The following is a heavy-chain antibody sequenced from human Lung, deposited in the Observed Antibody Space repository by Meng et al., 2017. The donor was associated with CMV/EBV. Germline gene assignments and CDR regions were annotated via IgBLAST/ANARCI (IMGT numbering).Heavy chain of an antibody. CDR1: GFTFSDYW. Sequence: GGSLRLSCTASGFTFSDYWMHWVRQTPGKGLLWVSRIKGDGSHTIYGDSVKGRFTISRDNAKNTLYLQMNTLRVEDTAVYYCVRDGHSWNFAYWGQGSLVXVSS. V-gene: IGHV3-74*01. CDR3: VRDGHSWNFAY. CDR2: IKGDGSHT. D-gene: IGHD6-13*01. J-gene: IGHJ4*02.